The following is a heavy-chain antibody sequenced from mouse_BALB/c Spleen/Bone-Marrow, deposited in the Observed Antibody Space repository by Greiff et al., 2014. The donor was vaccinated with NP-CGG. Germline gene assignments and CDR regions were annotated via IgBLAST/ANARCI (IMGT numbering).Heavy chain of an antibody. CDR3: ARRRVIWEAMDY. CDR2: IFPGTGTT. Sequence: QVQLQQSGAELVKPGASVKLSCKTSGYTFTRYWIQWVKQRPGQGLGWIGEIFPGTGTTYYNEKFKGKATLTIDTSSSTAYMQXXXXXXEDXAVYFCARRRVIWEAMDYWGQGTSVTVSS. J-gene: IGHJ4*01. CDR1: GYTFTRYW. V-gene: IGHV1S132*01. D-gene: IGHD4-1*01.